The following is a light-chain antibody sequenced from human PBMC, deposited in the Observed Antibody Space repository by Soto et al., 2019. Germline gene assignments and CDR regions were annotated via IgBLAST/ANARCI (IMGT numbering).Light chain of an antibody. CDR3: QQFNSDPPYT. Sequence: AIQLTQSPSSLSASVGDRVTITCRASQGISSALAWYQQKPGKAPKLLIYDASSLASGVPSRFSGSGSGTDFTLTISSLQPEDFATYYCQQFNSDPPYTFGQGTKLEIK. CDR1: QGISSA. V-gene: IGKV1-13*02. CDR2: DAS. J-gene: IGKJ2*01.